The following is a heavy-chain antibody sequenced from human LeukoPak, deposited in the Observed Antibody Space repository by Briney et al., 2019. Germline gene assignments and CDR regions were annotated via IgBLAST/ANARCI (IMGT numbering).Heavy chain of an antibody. D-gene: IGHD1-26*01. V-gene: IGHV4-39*01. CDR2: NYYSGST. Sequence: SETLSLTCTVSGGSISSSSYYWGWIRQPPGKGLEWIGSNYYSGSTYYNPSLKSRVTISVDTSKNQFSLKLSSVTAADTAVYYCARQKGGLPHYYYYYMDVWGKGTTVTISS. CDR1: GGSISSSSYY. J-gene: IGHJ6*03. CDR3: ARQKGGLPHYYYYYMDV.